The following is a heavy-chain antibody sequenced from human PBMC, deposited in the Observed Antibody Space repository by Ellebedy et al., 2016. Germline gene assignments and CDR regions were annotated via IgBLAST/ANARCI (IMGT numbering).Heavy chain of an antibody. CDR1: GFTFSSYG. J-gene: IGHJ6*02. V-gene: IGHV3-30*18. D-gene: IGHD6-13*01. CDR3: AKALPAAAGTPYYYYYGMDV. Sequence: GESLKISXAASGFTFSSYGMHWVRQAPGKGLEWVAVISYDGSNKYYADSVKGRFTISRDNSKNTLYLQMNSLRAEDTAVYYCAKALPAAAGTPYYYYYGMDVWGQGTTVTVSS. CDR2: ISYDGSNK.